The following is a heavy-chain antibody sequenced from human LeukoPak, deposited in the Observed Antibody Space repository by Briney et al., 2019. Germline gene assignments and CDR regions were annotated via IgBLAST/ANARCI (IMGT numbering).Heavy chain of an antibody. D-gene: IGHD3-16*02. Sequence: SETLSLTCTVSGGSISSYYWSWIRQPPGKGLEWIGYIYYSGSTNYNPSLKSLVTISVDTSKNQFSLKLSSVTAADTAVYYCARVGHYDYVWGSYRYTTGPTDYWGQGTLVTVSS. CDR3: ARVGHYDYVWGSYRYTTGPTDY. J-gene: IGHJ4*02. V-gene: IGHV4-59*01. CDR2: IYYSGST. CDR1: GGSISSYY.